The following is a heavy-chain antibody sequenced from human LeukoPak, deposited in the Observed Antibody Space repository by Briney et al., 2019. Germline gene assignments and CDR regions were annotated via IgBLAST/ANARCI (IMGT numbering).Heavy chain of an antibody. CDR3: ARGRFLDAFDI. V-gene: IGHV4-59*01. D-gene: IGHD3-3*01. J-gene: IGHJ3*02. Sequence: SETLSLTCTVSGGSISSYYWSWIRQPPGKGLEWIGYIYNSGSSNYKPSLKSRVTISVDTSKNQFSLKLSSVTAADTAVYYCARGRFLDAFDIWGQGTMVTVSS. CDR2: IYNSGSS. CDR1: GGSISSYY.